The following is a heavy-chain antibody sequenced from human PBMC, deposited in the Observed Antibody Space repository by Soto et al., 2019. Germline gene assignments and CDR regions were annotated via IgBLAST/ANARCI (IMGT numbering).Heavy chain of an antibody. J-gene: IGHJ4*02. V-gene: IGHV1-2*02. CDR2: INPNSGGT. CDR3: ARGRDIVVVVPATLLYDY. D-gene: IGHD2-15*01. CDR1: GYTFTGYY. Sequence: QVQLVQSGAEVKKPGASVKVSCKASGYTFTGYYMHWVRQAPGQGLEWMGWINPNSGGTNYAQKFQGRVTMTRDTSISTAYMELSRLRSDDTAVYYCARGRDIVVVVPATLLYDYWGQGTLVTVSS.